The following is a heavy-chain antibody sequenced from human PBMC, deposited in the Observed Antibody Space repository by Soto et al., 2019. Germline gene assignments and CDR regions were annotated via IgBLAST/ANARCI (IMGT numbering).Heavy chain of an antibody. J-gene: IGHJ4*02. CDR1: GFTFSSYG. CDR2: IWYDGSNK. V-gene: IGHV3-33*01. Sequence: GSLRLSCAASGFTFSSYGMHWVRQAPGKGLEWVAVIWYDGSNKYYADSVKGRFTISRDNSKNTLYLQMNSLRAEDTAVYYCARGDTTARGGFDYWGQGTLVTVSS. CDR3: ARGDTTARGGFDY. D-gene: IGHD3-10*01.